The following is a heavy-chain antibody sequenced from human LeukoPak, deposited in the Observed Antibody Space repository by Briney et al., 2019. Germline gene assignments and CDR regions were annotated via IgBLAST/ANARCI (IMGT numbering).Heavy chain of an antibody. Sequence: SETLSLTCAVSGGSGGSISSRNWWLGVRQPPGKGLEGFGELSHSGRPHYTPPLKSRDTISVDKSKIQFSLKLNSVTAADTAVYYCARAGQGYCSSASCFLSLDYWGQGTLVTVSS. CDR2: LSHSGRP. CDR1: GGSGGSISSRNW. V-gene: IGHV4-4*02. J-gene: IGHJ4*02. D-gene: IGHD2-2*01. CDR3: ARAGQGYCSSASCFLSLDY.